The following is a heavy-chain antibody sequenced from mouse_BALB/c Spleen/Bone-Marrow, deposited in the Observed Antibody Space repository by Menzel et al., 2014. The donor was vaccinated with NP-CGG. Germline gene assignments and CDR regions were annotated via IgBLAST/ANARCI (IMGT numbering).Heavy chain of an antibody. V-gene: IGHV1-9*01. Sequence: QVQLKESGAELMKPGASVRISCKATGYTFRSYWIEWVKQRPGHGLEWIGEILPGSGSTNHNEKFKGKATFTADTSSNTAYLQLSSLTSEDSAVYYCAFNSYWFFDVWGAGTTVTVSS. CDR2: ILPGSGST. J-gene: IGHJ1*01. CDR3: AFNSYWFFDV. CDR1: GYTFRSYW.